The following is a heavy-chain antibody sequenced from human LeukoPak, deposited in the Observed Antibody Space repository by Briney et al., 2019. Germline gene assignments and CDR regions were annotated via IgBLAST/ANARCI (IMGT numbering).Heavy chain of an antibody. V-gene: IGHV4-34*01. CDR2: INHSGST. J-gene: IGHJ2*01. Sequence: SEILSLTCAVYGGSFSGYYWSWIRQPPGKGLEWIGEINHSGSTNYNPSLKSRVTISVDTSKNQFSLKLSSVTAADTAVYYCANLPGQWSGWHFDLWGRGTLVTVSS. CDR1: GGSFSGYY. CDR3: ANLPGQWSGWHFDL. D-gene: IGHD3-3*01.